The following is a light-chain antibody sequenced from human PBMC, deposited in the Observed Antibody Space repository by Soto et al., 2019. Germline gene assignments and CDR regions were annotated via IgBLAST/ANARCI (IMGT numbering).Light chain of an antibody. CDR2: TAS. V-gene: IGKV1-6*01. J-gene: IGKJ5*01. Sequence: AIQMTQSPSSLCASLGNXXIXXXXESQAIRNDLGWYQQKPGKAPKLLIYTASTLQSGVPSRFSGSGSGTDFTLTISCLQSEDFATYYCQQYYSYPSITFGQGTRLENK. CDR3: QQYYSYPSIT. CDR1: QAIRND.